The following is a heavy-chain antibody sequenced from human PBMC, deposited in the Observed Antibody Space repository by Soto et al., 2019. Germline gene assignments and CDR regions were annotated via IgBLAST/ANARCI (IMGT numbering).Heavy chain of an antibody. CDR2: IYYSGST. J-gene: IGHJ3*02. D-gene: IGHD3-10*01. Sequence: PSETLSLTCTVSGGSISSYYWSWIRQPPGKGLEWIGYIYYSGSTNYNPSLKSRVTISVDTSKNQFSLKPSSVTAADTAVYYCARIRGLGAFDIWGQGTMVTVSS. CDR1: GGSISSYY. V-gene: IGHV4-59*01. CDR3: ARIRGLGAFDI.